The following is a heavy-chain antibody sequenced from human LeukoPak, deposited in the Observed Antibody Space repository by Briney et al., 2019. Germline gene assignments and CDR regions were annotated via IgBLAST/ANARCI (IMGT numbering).Heavy chain of an antibody. Sequence: GGSLRLSCAASGFMFSKSWMHWVRQVPGKGLVWVARIYNDGSTTNYADSVKGRFTISRDNAANTLFLQMNSLRADDTAIYYSAKNGDRGAYCTGGTCYPYFYYYMDVWGKGTTVTI. D-gene: IGHD2-15*01. CDR2: IYNDGSTT. V-gene: IGHV3-74*01. J-gene: IGHJ6*03. CDR1: GFMFSKSW. CDR3: AKNGDRGAYCTGGTCYPYFYYYMDV.